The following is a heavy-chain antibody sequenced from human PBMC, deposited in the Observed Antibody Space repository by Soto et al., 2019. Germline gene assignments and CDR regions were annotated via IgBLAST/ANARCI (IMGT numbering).Heavy chain of an antibody. CDR1: GYSFTSYW. V-gene: IGHV5-51*01. D-gene: IGHD6-13*01. Sequence: ISCKGSGYSFTSYWIGWVRQMPGKGLEWMGIIYPGDSDTRYSPSFQGQVTISADKSISTAYLQWSSLKASDTAMYHCARPCIAAAGSGAFDIWGQGTMVTVSS. CDR2: IYPGDSDT. J-gene: IGHJ3*02. CDR3: ARPCIAAAGSGAFDI.